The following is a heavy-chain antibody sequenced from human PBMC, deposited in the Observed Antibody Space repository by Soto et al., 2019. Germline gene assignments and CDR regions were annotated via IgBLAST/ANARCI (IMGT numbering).Heavy chain of an antibody. Sequence: QVQLVQSGAEAKKPGASVKVSCKASGYTFTDYFIHWVRQAPGQGFEWMGWINPNSRGTNYAQKFQGRVTMTRDTSNSTAYMELRGLRSDDTAVYYCARVTLKAGNWFDPWGQGTLVTVSS. J-gene: IGHJ5*02. CDR1: GYTFTDYF. CDR3: ARVTLKAGNWFDP. V-gene: IGHV1-2*02. CDR2: INPNSRGT.